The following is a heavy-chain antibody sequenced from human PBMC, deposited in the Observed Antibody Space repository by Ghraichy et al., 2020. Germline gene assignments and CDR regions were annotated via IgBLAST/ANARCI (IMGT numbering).Heavy chain of an antibody. V-gene: IGHV3-11*01. D-gene: IGHD2-8*01. CDR2: ISYDGSNI. CDR3: ATILRPGYCNTGVCPPAH. CDR1: GFTFSDYY. J-gene: IGHJ4*02. Sequence: GESLNISCIASGFTFSDYYMAWIRQAPGKGLDWVSYISYDGSNIFYVDSVKGRFTISRDNAKNSLYLQMNSVRVEDSAMYYCATILRPGYCNTGVCPPAHWGQGTLVTVSS.